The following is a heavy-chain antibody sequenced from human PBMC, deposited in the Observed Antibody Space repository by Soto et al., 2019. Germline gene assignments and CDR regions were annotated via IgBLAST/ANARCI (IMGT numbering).Heavy chain of an antibody. Sequence: VKVSCNPSGGTFSSYAISWVLQAPGQGLEWMGGIIPIFGTANYAQKSQGRVTITADESTSTAYMELSSLRSEDTAVYYCARSYGSGRSFDYWGQGTLVTVSS. J-gene: IGHJ4*02. D-gene: IGHD3-10*01. V-gene: IGHV1-69*13. CDR1: GGTFSSYA. CDR2: IIPIFGTA. CDR3: ARSYGSGRSFDY.